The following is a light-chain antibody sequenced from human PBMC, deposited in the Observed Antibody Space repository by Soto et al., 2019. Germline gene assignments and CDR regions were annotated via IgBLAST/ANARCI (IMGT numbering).Light chain of an antibody. CDR1: QSINNW. J-gene: IGKJ2*01. CDR2: DAS. Sequence: IQMTQSPSTLSASDGDRVTITCRATQSINNWLAWYQQKSGTAPTLLIYDASTLESGVPSRFSGSGSGTEFTLTISSLQPDDFATYYCHQYNSFSGYTFGQGTKVDIK. CDR3: HQYNSFSGYT. V-gene: IGKV1-5*01.